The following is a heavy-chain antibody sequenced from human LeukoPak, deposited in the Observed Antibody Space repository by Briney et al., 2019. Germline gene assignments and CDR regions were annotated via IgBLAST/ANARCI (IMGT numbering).Heavy chain of an antibody. CDR2: ISSSSSYI. V-gene: IGHV3-21*01. CDR3: ARARGSSGYFDY. Sequence: GGSLRLSCAASGFTFSSYSMNWVRQAPGKGLEWDSSISSSSSYIYYADSVKGRFTISRDNAKNSLYLQMNSLRAEDTAVYYCARARGSSGYFDYWGQGTLVTVSS. J-gene: IGHJ4*02. D-gene: IGHD6-6*01. CDR1: GFTFSSYS.